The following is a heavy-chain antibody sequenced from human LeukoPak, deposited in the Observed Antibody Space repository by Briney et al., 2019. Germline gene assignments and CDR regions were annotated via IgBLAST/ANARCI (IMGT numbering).Heavy chain of an antibody. CDR3: AKDRGYSYGLYYFDY. CDR2: ISGSGGST. V-gene: IGHV3-23*01. D-gene: IGHD5-18*01. CDR1: GFTFSSYA. J-gene: IGHJ4*02. Sequence: GGSLRLSCAASGFTFSSYAMSWVRQAPGEGLEWVSAISGSGGSTYYADSVKGRFTISRDNSKNTLYLQMNSLRAEDTAVYYCAKDRGYSYGLYYFDYWGQGTLVTVSS.